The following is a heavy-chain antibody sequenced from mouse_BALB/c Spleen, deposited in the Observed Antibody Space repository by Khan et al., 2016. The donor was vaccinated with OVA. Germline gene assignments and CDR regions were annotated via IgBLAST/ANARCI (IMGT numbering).Heavy chain of an antibody. D-gene: IGHD3-1*01. CDR2: ISYSGST. Sequence: EVQLVETGPGLVKPSQSLSLTCTASGYSITSGYVWNWIRQLPGNKLELMGYISYSGSTNYNPSFKSRISITLDTSNNQFFLQLNSVTTEDTATYYCARRARIEYWGQGTTLTVSS. J-gene: IGHJ2*01. CDR3: ARRARIEY. V-gene: IGHV3-2*02. CDR1: GYSITSGYV.